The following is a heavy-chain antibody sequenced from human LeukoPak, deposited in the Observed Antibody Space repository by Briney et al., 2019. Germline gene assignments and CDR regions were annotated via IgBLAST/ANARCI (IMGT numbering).Heavy chain of an antibody. D-gene: IGHD2-8*01. J-gene: IGHJ4*02. V-gene: IGHV3-23*01. Sequence: GGSLRLSCAAAGFTFSTYAMSWVRQAPGKGLEWVSGISGNGGSTYYADFVKGRFTISRDNSKNTVYLQMSSLRAEDTAVYYCASGGHVNGATYGGQGTLVTVSS. CDR1: GFTFSTYA. CDR3: ASGGHVNGATY. CDR2: ISGNGGST.